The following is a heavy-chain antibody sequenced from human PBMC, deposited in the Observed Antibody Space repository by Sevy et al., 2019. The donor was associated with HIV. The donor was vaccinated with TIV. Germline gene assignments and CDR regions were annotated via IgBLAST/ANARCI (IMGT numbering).Heavy chain of an antibody. J-gene: IGHJ4*02. D-gene: IGHD3-10*01. CDR3: ARDRGYYGSGSYWAEGDY. CDR2: ISAYNGNT. CDR1: GYTFTSYG. V-gene: IGHV1-18*01. Sequence: ASVKVSCKASGYTFTSYGISWVRQAPGQGLEWMGWISAYNGNTNYAQKLQGRVTMTTDTSTSTAYMELRGLRSDDTAVYYCARDRGYYGSGSYWAEGDYWGQGTLVTVSS.